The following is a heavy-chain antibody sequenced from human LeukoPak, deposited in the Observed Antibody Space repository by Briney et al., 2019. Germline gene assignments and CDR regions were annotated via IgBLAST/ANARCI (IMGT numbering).Heavy chain of an antibody. CDR2: MNPNSGNT. V-gene: IGHV1-8*03. Sequence: ASVKVSCKASGYTFTSYDINWVRQATGQGLEWMGWMNPNSGNTGYAQKFQGRVTITRNTSISTAYMELSSLRSEDTAVYYCARADYDFWSGYSPADYWGQGTLVTVSS. J-gene: IGHJ4*02. CDR3: ARADYDFWSGYSPADY. CDR1: GYTFTSYD. D-gene: IGHD3-3*01.